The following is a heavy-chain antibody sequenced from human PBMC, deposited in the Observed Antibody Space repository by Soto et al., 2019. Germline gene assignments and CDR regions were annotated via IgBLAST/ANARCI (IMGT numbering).Heavy chain of an antibody. CDR1: GGTCSSYS. CDR3: ARGVTSVSFPPFDL. V-gene: IGHV1-69*11. Sequence: QVQLVQSGAEVKEPGSSVKVSCKASGGTCSSYSFSWVRQAPGQGLAWMGGFSPILGTTTYAQNFLVRVTQTADEFTSIVYLELSSLRPEDTDVYYCARGVTSVSFPPFDLWGAGALVTDAS. D-gene: IGHD1-26*01. J-gene: IGHJ4*01. CDR2: FSPILGTT.